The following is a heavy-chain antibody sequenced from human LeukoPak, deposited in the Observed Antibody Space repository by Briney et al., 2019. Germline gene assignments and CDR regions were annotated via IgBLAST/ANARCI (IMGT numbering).Heavy chain of an antibody. Sequence: VGSLRLSCAASGFTFSSNGMHWVRQTPGKGLECVAIISYDGSNKYYADSVKARFTISRDNSKNTLYLQVNSLRPEDTAIYYCAKGPYCSTTKCDDHHAFDIWGQGTMVTVSS. D-gene: IGHD2-2*01. J-gene: IGHJ3*02. CDR3: AKGPYCSTTKCDDHHAFDI. V-gene: IGHV3-30*18. CDR2: ISYDGSNK. CDR1: GFTFSSNG.